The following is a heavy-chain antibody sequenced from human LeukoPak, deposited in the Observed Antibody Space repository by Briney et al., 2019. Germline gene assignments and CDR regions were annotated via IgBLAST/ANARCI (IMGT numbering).Heavy chain of an antibody. CDR2: IIPIFGTA. CDR3: ARDDLGYQLLYDYYYYGMDV. D-gene: IGHD2-2*02. CDR1: GGTFSSYA. J-gene: IGHJ6*02. V-gene: IGHV1-69*13. Sequence: SVTVSCTASGGTFSSYAISWVRQAPGQGLEWMGGIIPIFGTANYAQKFQGRVTITADESTSTAYMELSSLRSEDTAVYYCARDDLGYQLLYDYYYYGMDVWGQGTTVTVSS.